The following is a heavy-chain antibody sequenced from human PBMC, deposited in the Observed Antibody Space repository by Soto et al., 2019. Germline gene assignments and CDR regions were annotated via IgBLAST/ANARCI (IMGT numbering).Heavy chain of an antibody. CDR2: IIPLFRKT. CDR3: ARARLSNGDPNIYFFYGLDV. CDR1: GDMFRNSA. J-gene: IGHJ6*02. D-gene: IGHD3-10*01. Sequence: QVQLVQSGAEVKRPGSSVKVSCKASGDMFRNSAFSWVRQVPGQGLAWMGVIIPLFRKTDVAQKFQGRVNFTADESTSSLYMEVSSLTSEDTAVYYCARARLSNGDPNIYFFYGLDVWGQGTTITVSS. V-gene: IGHV1-69*01.